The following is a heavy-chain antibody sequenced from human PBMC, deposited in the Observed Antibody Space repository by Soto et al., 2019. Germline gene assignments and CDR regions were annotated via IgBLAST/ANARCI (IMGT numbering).Heavy chain of an antibody. V-gene: IGHV3-21*01. D-gene: IGHD3-22*01. J-gene: IGHJ4*02. CDR2: ISSSSSYI. CDR3: ARDRHYYDSSGDPKPFDY. CDR1: GFTFSSYS. Sequence: KAGGSLRLSCAASGFTFSSYSMNWVRQAPGKGLEWVSCISSSSSYIYYADSVKGRFTISRDNAKNSLYLQMNSLSAEDTAVYYCARDRHYYDSSGDPKPFDYWGQGTLVTVSS.